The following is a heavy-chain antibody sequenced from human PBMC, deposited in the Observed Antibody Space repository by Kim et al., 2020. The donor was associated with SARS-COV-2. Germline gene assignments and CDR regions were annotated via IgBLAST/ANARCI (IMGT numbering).Heavy chain of an antibody. V-gene: IGHV1-3*01. Sequence: ASVKVSCKASGFTFSNYAVYWVRQAPGQRLEWMGWINAGDANTKYSQKFQGRVTITRDIFASTAYMELSSLRSEDTALYYCVRGWGKTFTSFDYWGQGTLVTVSS. CDR3: VRGWGKTFTSFDY. D-gene: IGHD7-27*01. CDR1: GFTFSNYA. J-gene: IGHJ4*02. CDR2: INAGDANT.